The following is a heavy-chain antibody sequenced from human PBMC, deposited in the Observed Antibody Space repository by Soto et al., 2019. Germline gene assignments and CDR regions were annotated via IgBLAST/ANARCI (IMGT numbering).Heavy chain of an antibody. CDR1: GFTFSSYA. D-gene: IGHD3-3*01. V-gene: IGHV3-30-3*01. Sequence: GGSLRLSCAASGFTFSSYAMHWVRQAPGKGLEWVAVISYDGSNKYYADSVKGRFTLSRDNSKNTLYLQMNSLRAEDTAVYYCARPRNYDFWSGYSYWGQGTLVTVSS. CDR3: ARPRNYDFWSGYSY. CDR2: ISYDGSNK. J-gene: IGHJ4*02.